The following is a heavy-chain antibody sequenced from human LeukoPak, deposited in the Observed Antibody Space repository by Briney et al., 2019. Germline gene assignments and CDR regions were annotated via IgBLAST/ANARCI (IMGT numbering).Heavy chain of an antibody. D-gene: IGHD4-23*01. CDR2: IYYSGST. CDR1: GGSISSYY. J-gene: IGHJ3*02. V-gene: IGHV4-59*01. Sequence: SETLSLTCTVSGGSISSYYWSWIRQPPGKGLEWIGYIYYSGSTNYNPSLKSRVTISVDTSKNQFSLKLSSVTAADTAVYYCARGYGGNPKGDAFVIWGQGTMVTVSS. CDR3: ARGYGGNPKGDAFVI.